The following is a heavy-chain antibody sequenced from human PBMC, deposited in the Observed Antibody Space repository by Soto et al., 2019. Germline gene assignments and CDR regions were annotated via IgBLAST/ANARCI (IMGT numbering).Heavy chain of an antibody. J-gene: IGHJ4*02. CDR1: GFTFSSYW. D-gene: IGHD6-13*01. V-gene: IGHV3-74*02. CDR3: VRTSVVVADGTREDY. CDR2: INSDGSST. Sequence: EVQLVESGGGLVQPGGSLRLSCAASGFTFSSYWMHWVRQAPGKGLVWVSRINSDGSSTSYADSVKGRFTISRDNAKNTMYLQMNSLRAEDSAVYYCVRTSVVVADGTREDYWGQGTLVTVSS.